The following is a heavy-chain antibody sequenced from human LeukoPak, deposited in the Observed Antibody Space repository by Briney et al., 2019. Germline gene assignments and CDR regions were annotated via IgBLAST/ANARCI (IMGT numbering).Heavy chain of an antibody. CDR3: ARCNSGCFNWFDP. V-gene: IGHV4-59*05. CDR2: IYYSGST. J-gene: IGHJ5*02. D-gene: IGHD2-15*01. Sequence: SETLSLTCTVSGGSISSYYWSWIRQPPGKGLEWIGSIYYSGSTYYNPSLKSRVTISVDTSKNQFSLKLSSVTAADTAVYYCARCNSGCFNWFDPWGQGTLVTVSS. CDR1: GGSISSYY.